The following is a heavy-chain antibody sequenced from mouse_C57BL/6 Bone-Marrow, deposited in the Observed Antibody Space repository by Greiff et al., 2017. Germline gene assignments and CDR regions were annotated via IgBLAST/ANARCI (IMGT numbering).Heavy chain of an antibody. J-gene: IGHJ3*01. CDR2: IHPNSGST. CDR1: GYTFTSYW. Sequence: VQLQQPGAELVKPGASVKLSCTASGYTFTSYWMHWVQQRPGQGLEWIGMIHPNSGSTNYNETFTSKATLTVDKSSSTAYMQLSRLTSEDSAVYYCARETGLAYWGQGTLVTVSA. V-gene: IGHV1-64*01. CDR3: ARETGLAY.